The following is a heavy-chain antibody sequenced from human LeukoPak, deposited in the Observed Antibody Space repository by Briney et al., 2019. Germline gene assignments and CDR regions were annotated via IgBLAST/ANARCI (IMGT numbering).Heavy chain of an antibody. D-gene: IGHD4-17*01. CDR3: ARTNYGDYDYYFDY. J-gene: IGHJ4*02. Sequence: ASVKVSRKASGYTFTSYGISWVRQAPGQGLEWMGWISAYNGNTNYAQKLQGRVTMTRDTSISTAYMELSRLRSDDTAVYYCARTNYGDYDYYFDYWGQGTLVTVSS. V-gene: IGHV1-18*01. CDR2: ISAYNGNT. CDR1: GYTFTSYG.